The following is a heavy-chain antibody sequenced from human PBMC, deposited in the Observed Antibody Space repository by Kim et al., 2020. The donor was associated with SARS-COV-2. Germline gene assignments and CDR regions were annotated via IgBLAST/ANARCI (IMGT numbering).Heavy chain of an antibody. CDR2: FITTSGGYT. CDR1: GFTLSIYS. D-gene: IGHD6-13*01. J-gene: IGHJ4*02. CDR3: ARDSSNSGLFDY. Sequence: GGSLRLSCAVSGFTLSIYSMTWVRQAPGKGLQWVSSFITTSGGYTYYADSVKGRFTISRDNVKNSVYLQMNSLRAEDTAVYYCARDSSNSGLFDYWGQGTLVTVSS. V-gene: IGHV3-21*01.